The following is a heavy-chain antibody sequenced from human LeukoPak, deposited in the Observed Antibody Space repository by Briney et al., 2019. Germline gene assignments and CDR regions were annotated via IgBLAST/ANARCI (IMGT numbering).Heavy chain of an antibody. V-gene: IGHV3-33*06. CDR3: AKDAQRGFDYGNSFQY. Sequence: GGSLRLSCAASGFIFTDYGFHWGRQTPGKGREWVAAIWSDATNMYYGNSVKGRFFIQRDDFQNTVYLEMSSLRAEDTAVYYCAKDAQRGFDYGNSFQYWGQGSLVTVSS. J-gene: IGHJ4*02. D-gene: IGHD4-17*01. CDR2: IWSDATNM. CDR1: GFIFTDYG.